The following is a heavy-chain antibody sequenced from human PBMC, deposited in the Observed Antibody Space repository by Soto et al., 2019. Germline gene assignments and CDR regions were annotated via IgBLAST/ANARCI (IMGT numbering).Heavy chain of an antibody. CDR1: GFTFSSYP. CDR2: ISYDGSNK. V-gene: IGHV3-30-3*01. CDR3: TRDHLWYNWSDFPYYYYGMDV. D-gene: IGHD1-1*01. Sequence: GGSLRLSCEALGFTFSSYPMNWVRQAPGKGLEWAAVISYDGSNKYYADSVKGRFTISKDNSKNTLYLQMNSRRTEDTAVYYGTRDHLWYNWSDFPYYYYGMDVWGQGTTVTVSS. J-gene: IGHJ6*02.